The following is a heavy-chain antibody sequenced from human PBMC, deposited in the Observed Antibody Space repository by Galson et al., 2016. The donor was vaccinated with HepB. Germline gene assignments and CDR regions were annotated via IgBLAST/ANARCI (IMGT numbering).Heavy chain of an antibody. CDR1: GFTFSNYG. J-gene: IGHJ3*02. CDR3: AKDSVEVAATDAFDM. Sequence: SLRLSCAATGFTFSNYGMHWVRQAPGKGLEWVAVISYDATNKYYADSVKGRFTISRDNSKNKLYLQMNSLRAEDTAVYYCAKDSVEVAATDAFDMWGQGTMVTGSS. D-gene: IGHD6-19*01. CDR2: ISYDATNK. V-gene: IGHV3-30*18.